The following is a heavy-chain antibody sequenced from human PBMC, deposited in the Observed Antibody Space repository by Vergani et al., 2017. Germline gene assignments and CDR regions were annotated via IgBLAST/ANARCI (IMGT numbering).Heavy chain of an antibody. V-gene: IGHV3-30*18. CDR3: AKVGAGPHFDY. J-gene: IGHJ4*02. Sequence: QVQLVESGGGVVQPGRSLRLSCAASGFTFSSYGMHWVRQAPGKGLEWVAVISYDGSNKYYADSVKGRFTISRDNSKNTLYLQMNSLRAEETAVYYCAKVGAGPHFDYWGQGTLVTVSS. CDR2: ISYDGSNK. D-gene: IGHD3-16*01. CDR1: GFTFSSYG.